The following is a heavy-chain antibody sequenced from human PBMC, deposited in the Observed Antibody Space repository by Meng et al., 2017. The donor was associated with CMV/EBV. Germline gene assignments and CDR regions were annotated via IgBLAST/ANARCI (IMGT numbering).Heavy chain of an antibody. D-gene: IGHD6-13*01. CDR2: ISSSSSYI. J-gene: IGHJ5*02. Sequence: GGSLRLSCAASGFTFSSYSMNWVRQAPGKGLEWVSSISSSSSYIYYADSVKGRFTISRDNAKNSLYLQMNSLRAEDTAVYYCARGPPSYSSSWYRWFDPWGQGTLVTVSS. CDR1: GFTFSSYS. CDR3: ARGPPSYSSSWYRWFDP. V-gene: IGHV3-21*01.